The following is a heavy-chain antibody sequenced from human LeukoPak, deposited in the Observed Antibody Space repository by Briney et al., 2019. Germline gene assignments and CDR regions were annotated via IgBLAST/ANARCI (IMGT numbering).Heavy chain of an antibody. Sequence: GASVKVSCKASGYTFTSYGISWVRQAPGQGLEWMGWISAYNGNTNYAQKLQGRVTMTTDTSKSTAYMELRSLRSDDTAVYYCAYHMTTVTWWFDPWGQGTLVTVSS. CDR1: GYTFTSYG. J-gene: IGHJ5*02. V-gene: IGHV1-18*01. D-gene: IGHD4-17*01. CDR3: AYHMTTVTWWFDP. CDR2: ISAYNGNT.